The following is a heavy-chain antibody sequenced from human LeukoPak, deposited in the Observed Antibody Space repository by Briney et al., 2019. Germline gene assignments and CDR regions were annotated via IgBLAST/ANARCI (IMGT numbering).Heavy chain of an antibody. CDR1: GGSFSGYY. Sequence: PSETLSLTCAVYGGSFSGYYWSWIRQPPGKGLNWIGEINHSGSTNYNPSLKSRVTISVDTSKKQFSLKLSSVTAADTAVYYCARTALRYFDWLRSGGFDYWGQGTLVTVSS. CDR3: ARTALRYFDWLRSGGFDY. V-gene: IGHV4-34*01. CDR2: INHSGST. D-gene: IGHD3-9*01. J-gene: IGHJ4*02.